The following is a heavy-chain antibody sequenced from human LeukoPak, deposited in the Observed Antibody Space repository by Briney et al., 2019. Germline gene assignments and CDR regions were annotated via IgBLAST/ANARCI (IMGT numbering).Heavy chain of an antibody. CDR1: GFAFSSYA. Sequence: GGSLRLSCAASGFAFSSYAMHWVRQAPGKGLEWVAIISYDGITESYSDSVKGRFTISRDNSKNTLYLQMNSLRAEDTAVYYCARGRGYYGSGKDYMDVWGKGTTVTISS. D-gene: IGHD3-10*01. J-gene: IGHJ6*03. CDR3: ARGRGYYGSGKDYMDV. V-gene: IGHV3-30*14. CDR2: ISYDGITE.